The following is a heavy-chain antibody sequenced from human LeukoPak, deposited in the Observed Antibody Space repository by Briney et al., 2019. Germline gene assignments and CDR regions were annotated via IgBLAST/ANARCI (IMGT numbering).Heavy chain of an antibody. CDR2: IYYSGRT. J-gene: IGHJ4*02. D-gene: IGHD5-12*01. Sequence: PSETPSLTRTVSGGSTRRSSNYWGWIRQPPGKGMEWIGCIYYSGRTYYHPSLKSLVTISVDTSKNQFSLKLSSVTAADTAGYYFARMGRIVAHFGDWGQGTLVTVAS. CDR1: GGSTRRSSNY. CDR3: ARMGRIVAHFGD. V-gene: IGHV4-39*01.